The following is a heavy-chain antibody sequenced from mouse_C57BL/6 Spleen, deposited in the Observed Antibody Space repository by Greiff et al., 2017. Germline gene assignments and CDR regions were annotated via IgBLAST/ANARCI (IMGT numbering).Heavy chain of an antibody. V-gene: IGHV1-50*01. J-gene: IGHJ3*01. CDR3: AREAAY. Sequence: QVQLQQSGAELVKPGASVKLSCKASGYTFTSYWMQWVKQRPGQGLEWIGEIDPSDSYTNYNQKFKGKATLTVDTSSSTAYMQLSSLTSEDSAVYYCAREAAYWGQGTLVTVSA. CDR2: IDPSDSYT. CDR1: GYTFTSYW.